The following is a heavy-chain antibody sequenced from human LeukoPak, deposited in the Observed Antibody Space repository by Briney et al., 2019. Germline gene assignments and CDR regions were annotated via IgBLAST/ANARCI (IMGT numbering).Heavy chain of an antibody. D-gene: IGHD3-10*01. CDR1: GGSISSYY. Sequence: SETLSPTCTVSGGSISSYYWSWIRQPPGKGLEWIGYIYYSGSTNYNPSLKSRVTISVDTSKNQFSLKLSSVTAADTAVYYCAREAPDYGSGSYYFDYWGQGTLVTVSS. V-gene: IGHV4-59*01. CDR2: IYYSGST. CDR3: AREAPDYGSGSYYFDY. J-gene: IGHJ4*02.